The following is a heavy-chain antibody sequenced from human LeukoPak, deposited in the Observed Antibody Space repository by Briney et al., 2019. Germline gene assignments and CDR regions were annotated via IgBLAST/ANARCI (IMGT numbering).Heavy chain of an antibody. CDR3: ARGTTGREYYFDY. CDR2: INSDGSTT. D-gene: IGHD1-1*01. J-gene: IGHJ4*02. CDR1: GFTFSSYW. Sequence: PGTSLRLSCAASGFTFSSYWVHWVRQAPGKGLVWVSRINSDGSTTIYADSVKGRFTISRDNAKNTLYLQMNSLRAEDTAVYYCARGTTGREYYFDYWGQGTLVTVSS. V-gene: IGHV3-74*01.